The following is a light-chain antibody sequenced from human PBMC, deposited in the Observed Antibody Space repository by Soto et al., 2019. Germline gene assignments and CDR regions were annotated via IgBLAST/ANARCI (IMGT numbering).Light chain of an antibody. CDR3: SSYTNINTRACV. V-gene: IGLV2-11*01. CDR1: INDVGGYNY. CDR2: DVS. J-gene: IGLJ1*01. Sequence: QSALTQPRSVSGSPGQSVTISCTGTINDVGGYNYVSWYQQHPGKAPKLMIYDVSKRPSGVPDRFSGSKSGNTASLTISGLQAEDEAEYYCSSYTNINTRACVFGTGTKLTVL.